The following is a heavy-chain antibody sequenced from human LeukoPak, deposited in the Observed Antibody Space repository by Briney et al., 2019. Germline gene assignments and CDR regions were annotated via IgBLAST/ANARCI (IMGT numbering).Heavy chain of an antibody. Sequence: ASVKVSCKASGYTFTSYDINWVRQATGQGLEWMGWMNPNSGNTGYAQKFQGRVTMTRNTSISTAYMELSSLRSEDTAVYYCAREQRFLEWYPYYYMDVWGKGTTVTVSS. CDR2: MNPNSGNT. CDR1: GYTFTSYD. J-gene: IGHJ6*03. V-gene: IGHV1-8*01. CDR3: AREQRFLEWYPYYYMDV. D-gene: IGHD3-3*01.